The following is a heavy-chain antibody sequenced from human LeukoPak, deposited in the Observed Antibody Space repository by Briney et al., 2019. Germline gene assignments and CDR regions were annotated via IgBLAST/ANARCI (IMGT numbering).Heavy chain of an antibody. V-gene: IGHV1-18*04. D-gene: IGHD2-15*01. Sequence: GASVKVSCKASGYTFTSYGISWVRQAPGQGLEWMGWISAYNGNTNYAQKLQGRVTMTTDTSTSTADMELRSLRSDDTAVYYCARELVVAAPDYWGQGTLVTVSS. CDR3: ARELVVAAPDY. CDR2: ISAYNGNT. J-gene: IGHJ4*02. CDR1: GYTFTSYG.